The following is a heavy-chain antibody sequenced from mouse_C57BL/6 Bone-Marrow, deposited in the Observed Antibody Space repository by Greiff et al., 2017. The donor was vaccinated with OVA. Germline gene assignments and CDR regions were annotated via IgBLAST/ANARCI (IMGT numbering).Heavy chain of an antibody. J-gene: IGHJ2*01. V-gene: IGHV14-4*01. CDR2: LDPENGDT. D-gene: IGHD1-1*01. CDR3: TTYGGSDYFDY. Sequence: EVKLMESGAELVRPGASVKLSCTASGFNIKDDYMHWVKQRPEQGLEWIGWLDPENGDTEYASKFQGKATITADTSSNTAYLQLSSLTSEDTAVYYCTTYGGSDYFDYWGQGTTLTVSS. CDR1: GFNIKDDY.